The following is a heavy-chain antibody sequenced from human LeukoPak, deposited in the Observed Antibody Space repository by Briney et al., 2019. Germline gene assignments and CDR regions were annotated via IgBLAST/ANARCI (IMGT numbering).Heavy chain of an antibody. D-gene: IGHD6-13*01. CDR1: GYTFNYYY. J-gene: IGHJ6*03. CDR3: ARARGTAGSPYYYMDV. CDR2: INPNSGGT. Sequence: ASVKVSCKGSGYTFNYYYMHWVRQAPGQGLEWMGWINPNSGGTNYAQKFQGRVTMTRDTSISTVYMELSRLRSDDTAVYYCARARGTAGSPYYYMDVWGKGTTVTVSS. V-gene: IGHV1-2*02.